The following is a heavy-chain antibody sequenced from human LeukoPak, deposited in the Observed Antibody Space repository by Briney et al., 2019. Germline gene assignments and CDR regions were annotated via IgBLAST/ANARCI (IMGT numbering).Heavy chain of an antibody. CDR2: ISGDGGST. J-gene: IGHJ4*02. Sequence: GGSLRLSCAASGFTFDDYAMHWVRQAPGKGLEWVSLISGDGGSTYYADSVEGRFTISRDNSKNSLYLQMNSLRTEDTALYYCAKDVNWNDDFYFDYWGQGTLVTVSS. D-gene: IGHD1-20*01. CDR1: GFTFDDYA. CDR3: AKDVNWNDDFYFDY. V-gene: IGHV3-43*02.